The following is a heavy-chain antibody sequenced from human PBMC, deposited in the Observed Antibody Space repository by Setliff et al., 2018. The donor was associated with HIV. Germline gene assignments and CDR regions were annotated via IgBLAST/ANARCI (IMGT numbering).Heavy chain of an antibody. CDR2: ISAYSGKT. V-gene: IGHV1-18*01. D-gene: IGHD3-10*01. J-gene: IGHJ4*01. Sequence: ASVKVSCKASGYTFIRYGISWVRQAPGQGLEWMGWISAYSGKTNYAQKFQGRVTMTTDTSTSTAYMELSHLRSDDTAVYFCARGALLAVFDFDHWGHGTLVTVSS. CDR3: ARGALLAVFDFDH. CDR1: GYTFIRYG.